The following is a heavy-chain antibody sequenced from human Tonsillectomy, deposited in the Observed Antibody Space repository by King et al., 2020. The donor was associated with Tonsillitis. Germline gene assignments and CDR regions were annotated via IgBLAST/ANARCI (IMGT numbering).Heavy chain of an antibody. CDR2: ISAYDVNT. J-gene: IGHJ4*02. CDR1: GYTFTSFG. V-gene: IGHV1-18*01. D-gene: IGHD6-19*01. CDR3: ARDPGYSSGWYLDY. Sequence: VQLVQSGAEVKKPGASVKVSCKASGYTFTSFGISWVRLAPGQGLEWMGWISAYDVNTNYAQKLQGRVTMTTDSSTSTAYMELRSLRSDDTAVYYCARDPGYSSGWYLDYWGQGTLVTVSS.